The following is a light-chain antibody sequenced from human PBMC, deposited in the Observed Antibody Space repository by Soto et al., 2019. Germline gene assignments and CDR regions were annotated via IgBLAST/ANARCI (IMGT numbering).Light chain of an antibody. J-gene: IGKJ1*01. V-gene: IGKV3-15*01. CDR2: GAS. CDR3: QQYNSYPWT. CDR1: QSVSTD. Sequence: EIVMTQSPATLSVSLGERATLSCRASQSVSTDLAWYQQKPGQAPRLLIFGASTRATGIPARFSGSGSGTEFTLTISSLQPDDFATYYCQQYNSYPWTFGQGTKVEIK.